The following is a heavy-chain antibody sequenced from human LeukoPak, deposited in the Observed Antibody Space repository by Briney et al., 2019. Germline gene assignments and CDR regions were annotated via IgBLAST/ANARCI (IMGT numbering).Heavy chain of an antibody. J-gene: IGHJ4*02. CDR3: VKLSSGSGSKFGFDS. CDR1: GFTFGSYA. D-gene: IGHD6-19*01. V-gene: IGHV3-23*01. Sequence: GESLRLSCVASGFTFGSYAMSWVRQAPGKGLEWVSIITNGGATTYYADSVRGRFTISRDNSKDTLYLQMNSLRAEDTAVYYCVKLSSGSGSKFGFDSWGQGTLVTVSS. CDR2: ITNGGATT.